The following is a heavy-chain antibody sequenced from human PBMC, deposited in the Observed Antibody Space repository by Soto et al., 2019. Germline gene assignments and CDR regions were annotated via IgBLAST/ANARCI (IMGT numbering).Heavy chain of an antibody. J-gene: IGHJ4*02. CDR1: GFTFSSYS. D-gene: IGHD2-15*01. Sequence: EVQLVESGGGLVKPGGSLRLSCAASGFTFSSYSMNWVRQAPGKGLEWVSSISSSSSYIYYADSVKGRFTISRDNAKNSLYLQMNSLRAEDTAVYYCARDQGYCRGGSCYFDYWGQGTLVTVSS. CDR3: ARDQGYCRGGSCYFDY. CDR2: ISSSSSYI. V-gene: IGHV3-21*01.